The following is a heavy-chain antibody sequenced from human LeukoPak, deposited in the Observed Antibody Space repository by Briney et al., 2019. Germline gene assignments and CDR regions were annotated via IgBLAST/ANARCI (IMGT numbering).Heavy chain of an antibody. D-gene: IGHD3-3*01. J-gene: IGHJ4*02. CDR1: GFSFSSYG. Sequence: GGSLRLTCAVSGFSFSSYGLHWVCQAPGKGLEWMAVISYDGTNKYYADSVKGRFTISRDNSKNTLYLQMNSLRAEDTAVYYCAKDLNYDSWCGLVTRGQRTLVTVSS. V-gene: IGHV3-30*18. CDR2: ISYDGTNK. CDR3: AKDLNYDSWCGLVT.